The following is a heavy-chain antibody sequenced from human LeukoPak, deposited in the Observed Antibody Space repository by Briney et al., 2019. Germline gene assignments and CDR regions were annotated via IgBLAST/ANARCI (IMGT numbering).Heavy chain of an antibody. CDR1: GFTVSSNY. CDR2: IYSGGST. V-gene: IGHV3-66*04. CDR3: AKHRGYVWGSYYYYY. Sequence: GGSLRLSCAASGFTVSSNYMSWVRQAPGKGLEWVSVIYSGGSTYYADSVKGRFTISRDNSKNTLYLQMNSLRAEDTAVYYCAKHRGYVWGSYYYYYWGQGTLVTVSS. J-gene: IGHJ4*02. D-gene: IGHD3-16*01.